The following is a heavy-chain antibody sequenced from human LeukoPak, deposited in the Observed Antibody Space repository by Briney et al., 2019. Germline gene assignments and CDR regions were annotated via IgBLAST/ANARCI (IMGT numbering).Heavy chain of an antibody. Sequence: GGSLRLSCAASGFTFSSYWMSWIRQAPGKGLEWVANIKQDGSEKYYVDSVKGRFTISRDNAKNSLYLQMNSLRAEDTAVYYCARMVRGVTFDYWGQGTLVTVSS. V-gene: IGHV3-7*03. D-gene: IGHD3-10*01. J-gene: IGHJ4*02. CDR2: IKQDGSEK. CDR1: GFTFSSYW. CDR3: ARMVRGVTFDY.